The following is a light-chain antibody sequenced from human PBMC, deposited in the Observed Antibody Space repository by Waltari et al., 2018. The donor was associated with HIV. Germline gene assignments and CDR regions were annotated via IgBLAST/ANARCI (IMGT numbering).Light chain of an antibody. CDR2: EDN. J-gene: IGLJ2*01. CDR1: KLGDKS. CDR3: QAWDSSTARGV. Sequence: SYELTQPPSVSVSPGQTASIPCSGSKLGDKSVCWYQQKAGRSPVLVIYEDNKRPSGIPERFSGSNSGSTATLTITGTQAMDEGDYYCQAWDSSTARGVFGGGTNLTVL. V-gene: IGLV3-1*01.